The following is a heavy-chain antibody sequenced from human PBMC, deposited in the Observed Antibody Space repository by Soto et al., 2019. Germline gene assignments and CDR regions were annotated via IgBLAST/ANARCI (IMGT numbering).Heavy chain of an antibody. CDR1: GFTFSNAW. Sequence: GGSLRLSCAASGFTFSNAWMSWVRQAPGKGLEWVGRIKSKTDGGTTDYAAPVKGRFTISRDDSKNTLYLQMNSLKTEDTAVYYCTTDGDIVVVVAATFSDYWGQGTLVTVSS. J-gene: IGHJ4*02. V-gene: IGHV3-15*01. CDR3: TTDGDIVVVVAATFSDY. CDR2: IKSKTDGGTT. D-gene: IGHD2-15*01.